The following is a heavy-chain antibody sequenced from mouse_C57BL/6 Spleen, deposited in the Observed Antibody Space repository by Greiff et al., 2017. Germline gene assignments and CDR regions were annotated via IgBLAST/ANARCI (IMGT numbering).Heavy chain of an antibody. V-gene: IGHV1-54*01. CDR1: GYAFTNYL. J-gene: IGHJ3*01. CDR3: AREAEIYDGYYEGFAY. CDR2: INPGSGGT. D-gene: IGHD2-3*01. Sequence: VQRVESGAELVRPGTSVKVSCKASGYAFTNYLIEWVKQRPGQGLEWIGVINPGSGGTNYNEKFKGKATLTADKSSSTAYMQLSSLTSEDSAVYFCAREAEIYDGYYEGFAYWGQGTLVTVSA.